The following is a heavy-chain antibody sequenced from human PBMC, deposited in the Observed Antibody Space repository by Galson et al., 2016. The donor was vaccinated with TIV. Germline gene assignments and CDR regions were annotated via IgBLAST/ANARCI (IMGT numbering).Heavy chain of an antibody. V-gene: IGHV3-23*01. J-gene: IGHJ4*02. Sequence: SLRLSCAASGFTFSSHAMSWVRQAPGKGLEWISAITGGAGSTYYADSVKGRFTISRDNPRNTLYLQMSSLRAEDTAVYFCAKMDSSGFDYVRRFDFWGQGTLVTVSS. CDR3: AKMDSSGFDYVRRFDF. D-gene: IGHD3-22*01. CDR1: GFTFSSHA. CDR2: ITGGAGST.